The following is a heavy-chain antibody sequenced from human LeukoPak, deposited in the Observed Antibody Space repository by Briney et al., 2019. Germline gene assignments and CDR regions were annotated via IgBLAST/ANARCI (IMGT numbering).Heavy chain of an antibody. J-gene: IGHJ4*02. CDR1: GFTFSSYA. Sequence: GSLRLSCAASGFTFSSYAMSWVRQAPGKGLEWVSVIYSGGSTYYADSVKGRFTISRDNSKNTLYLQMNSLRAEDTAVYYCAREGRVRYSYGYRTDYYFDYWGQGTLVTVSS. CDR2: IYSGGST. D-gene: IGHD5-18*01. CDR3: AREGRVRYSYGYRTDYYFDY. V-gene: IGHV3-66*01.